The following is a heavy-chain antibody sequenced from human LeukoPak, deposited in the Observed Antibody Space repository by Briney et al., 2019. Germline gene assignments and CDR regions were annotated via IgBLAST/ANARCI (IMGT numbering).Heavy chain of an antibody. Sequence: ASVKVSCKASGFTFTAYYMHWVRQAPGQRLEWMGWINPNSGGTNYAQKLQGRVTMTTDTSTSTAYMELRSLRSDDTAVYYCARARGYSGYDYLRFDYWGQGTLVTVSS. V-gene: IGHV1-2*02. CDR2: INPNSGGT. CDR1: GFTFTAYY. D-gene: IGHD5-12*01. J-gene: IGHJ4*02. CDR3: ARARGYSGYDYLRFDY.